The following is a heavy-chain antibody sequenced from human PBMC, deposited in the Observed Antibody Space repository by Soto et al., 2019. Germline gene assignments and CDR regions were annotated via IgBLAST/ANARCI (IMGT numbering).Heavy chain of an antibody. D-gene: IGHD3-10*01. CDR3: ASGLYYYGSGSFFDY. V-gene: IGHV4-34*01. Sequence: SETLSLTCAVYGGSFSGYYWSWIRQPPGKGLEWIGEINHSGSTNYNPSLKSRVTISVDTSKNQFSLKLSSVTAADTAVYYCASGLYYYGSGSFFDYWGQGTLVTVSS. CDR2: INHSGST. J-gene: IGHJ4*02. CDR1: GGSFSGYY.